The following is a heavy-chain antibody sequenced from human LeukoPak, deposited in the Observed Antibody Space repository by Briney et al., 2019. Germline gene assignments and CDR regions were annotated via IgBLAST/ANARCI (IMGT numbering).Heavy chain of an antibody. CDR1: GGSFSGYY. CDR2: INHSGST. D-gene: IGHD4-11*01. J-gene: IGHJ6*03. V-gene: IGHV4-34*01. CDR3: ARDLAHSTVTTGYYYYYMDV. Sequence: SETLSLTCAVYGGSFSGYYWSWIRQPPGKGLEWIGEINHSGSTNYNPSLKSRVTISVDTSKNQFSLKLSSVTAADTAVYYCARDLAHSTVTTGYYYYYMDVWGKGTTVTISS.